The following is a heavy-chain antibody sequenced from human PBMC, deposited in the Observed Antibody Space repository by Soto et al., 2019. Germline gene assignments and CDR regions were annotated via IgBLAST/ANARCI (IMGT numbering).Heavy chain of an antibody. CDR3: AKGRVAGTLDGAFDY. V-gene: IGHV3-23*01. Sequence: PGGSLRLSCAASGFTFSSYAMSWVRQAPGKGLEWVSAISGSGGSTYYAGSVKGRFTISRDNSKNTLYLQMNSLRAEDTAVYYCAKGRVAGTLDGAFDYWGPGTMVTVSS. CDR2: ISGSGGST. CDR1: GFTFSSYA. J-gene: IGHJ4*02. D-gene: IGHD6-19*01.